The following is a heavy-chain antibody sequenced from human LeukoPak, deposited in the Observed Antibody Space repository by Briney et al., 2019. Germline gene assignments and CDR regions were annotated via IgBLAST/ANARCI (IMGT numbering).Heavy chain of an antibody. J-gene: IGHJ4*02. CDR1: GGSFSGYY. CDR2: INHSGST. V-gene: IGHV4-34*01. D-gene: IGHD3-3*01. Sequence: SETLSLTCAVYGGSFSGYYWSWIRQPPGKGLEWIGEINHSGSTNYNPSLKSRVTISVDTSKNQFSLKLSSMTAADTAVYYCARGLTIFGVVTASDYWGQGTLVTVSS. CDR3: ARGLTIFGVVTASDY.